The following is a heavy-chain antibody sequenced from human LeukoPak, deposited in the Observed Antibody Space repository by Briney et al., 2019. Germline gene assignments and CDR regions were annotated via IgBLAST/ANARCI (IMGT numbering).Heavy chain of an antibody. V-gene: IGHV1-2*02. D-gene: IGHD3-10*01. CDR1: GYTFTGYY. J-gene: IGHJ4*02. Sequence: GASVKVSCKASGYTFTGYYMHWVRQAPGQGLEWMGWINPNSGGTNYAQKLQGRVTMTRDTSISTAYMELSRLRSEDTAVYYCARPYGSGSYLYYFDYWGQGTLVTVSS. CDR3: ARPYGSGSYLYYFDY. CDR2: INPNSGGT.